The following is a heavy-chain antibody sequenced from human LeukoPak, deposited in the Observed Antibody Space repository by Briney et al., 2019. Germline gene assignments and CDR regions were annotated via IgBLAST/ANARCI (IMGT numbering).Heavy chain of an antibody. CDR2: ISAYNGNT. J-gene: IGHJ4*02. CDR3: VRDSYSSAWYGDY. V-gene: IGHV1-18*01. CDR1: GYTFTSYG. D-gene: IGHD6-19*01. Sequence: ASVKVSCKASGYTFTSYGISWVRQAPGQGLEWMGWISAYNGNTNYAHKFQGRVTMTTDTSTSTAYMELRSLRSDDTAIYYCVRDSYSSAWYGDYWGQGTLLAVSS.